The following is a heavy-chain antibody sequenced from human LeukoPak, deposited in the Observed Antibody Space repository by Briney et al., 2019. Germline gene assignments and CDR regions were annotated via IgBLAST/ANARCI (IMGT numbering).Heavy chain of an antibody. CDR1: GFIFSSYA. CDR3: ARASRWLQLGGDY. CDR2: VSFDGSNT. D-gene: IGHD5-24*01. J-gene: IGHJ4*02. V-gene: IGHV3-30-3*01. Sequence: GRSLRLSCAASGFIFSSYAMHWVRQAPGKGLEWVAVVSFDGSNTYYADSVKGRFTISRDNSKNTPYLQMNSLRAEDTAVYYCARASRWLQLGGDYWGQGTLVTVSS.